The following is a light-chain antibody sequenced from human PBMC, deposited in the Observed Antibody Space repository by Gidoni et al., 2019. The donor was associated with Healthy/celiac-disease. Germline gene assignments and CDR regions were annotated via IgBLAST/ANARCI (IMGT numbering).Light chain of an antibody. J-gene: IGLJ2*01. CDR3: QSYDSSLSGSVV. V-gene: IGLV1-40*01. Sequence: SVLTQPPSVSGAPRQSFTIPCTRSSSIIGAGYDVHWYQQLPGTSPKLLISFNSNRPSAVPDRFSGSKSGTSASLAITGLQAEDEADYYCQSYDSSLSGSVVFGGGTKLTVL. CDR1: SSIIGAGYD. CDR2: FNS.